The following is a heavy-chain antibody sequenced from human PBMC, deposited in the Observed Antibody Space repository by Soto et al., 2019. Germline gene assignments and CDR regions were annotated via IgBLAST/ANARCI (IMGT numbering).Heavy chain of an antibody. CDR2: IWFDGSNK. CDR1: GSIFTGYG. J-gene: IGHJ4*02. CDR3: ARDGIGGTTFRGYLDY. V-gene: IGHV3-33*01. D-gene: IGHD1-1*01. Sequence: QVHLVESGGGVAQPGRSLRLSCAASGSIFTGYGMHWVRQAPGKGLEWVAVIWFDGSNKYYADSVKGRFTISRDNSKNMLYLKMNSLRVEDTAVYYFARDGIGGTTFRGYLDYWCQGTLVTVSS.